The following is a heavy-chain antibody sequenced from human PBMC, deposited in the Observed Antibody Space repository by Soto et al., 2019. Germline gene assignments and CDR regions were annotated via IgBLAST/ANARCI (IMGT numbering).Heavy chain of an antibody. Sequence: SETLSLTCTVSGGSISSVDYYWSWIRQPPGKGLEWIGNIYYSGSTYYNPSIKSRLTISVDTSKNQFSLRLISVTAADTAVYYCARALEDVIPVPVKFDXWGQATMVTVSX. J-gene: IGHJ5*02. CDR3: ARALEDVIPVPVKFDX. V-gene: IGHV4-30-4*01. CDR2: IYYSGST. D-gene: IGHD1-1*01. CDR1: GGSISSVDYY.